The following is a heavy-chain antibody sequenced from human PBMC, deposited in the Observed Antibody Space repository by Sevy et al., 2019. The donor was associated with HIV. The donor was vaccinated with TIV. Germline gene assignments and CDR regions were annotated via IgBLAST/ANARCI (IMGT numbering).Heavy chain of an antibody. CDR3: ASGAHLPLDGFDF. J-gene: IGHJ3*01. D-gene: IGHD1-26*01. V-gene: IGHV5-51*01. Sequence: GESLKISCQGSGYRSSNNWVAWVRQRPGKGLEWMGMIYPGNSDTRYSPSFQGQVIISADKSISTAYVQWRSLKASDTAIYYCASGAHLPLDGFDFWGQGTRVTVSS. CDR2: IYPGNSDT. CDR1: GYRSSNNW.